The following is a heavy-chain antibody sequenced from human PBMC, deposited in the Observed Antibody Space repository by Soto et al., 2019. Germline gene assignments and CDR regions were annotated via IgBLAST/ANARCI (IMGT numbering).Heavy chain of an antibody. CDR3: ATHSAIGRQGPNGMDV. CDR1: GGTFSSYA. D-gene: IGHD2-15*01. CDR2: IIPIFGTA. V-gene: IGHV1-69*01. Sequence: QVQLVQSGAEVKKPGSSVKVSCKASGGTFSSYAISWVRQAPGQGLEWRGGIIPIFGTANYAQKFQGRVTIPADESTSTADMELSSLRSEDTAVYYCATHSAIGRQGPNGMDVWGQGTTVTVSS. J-gene: IGHJ6*02.